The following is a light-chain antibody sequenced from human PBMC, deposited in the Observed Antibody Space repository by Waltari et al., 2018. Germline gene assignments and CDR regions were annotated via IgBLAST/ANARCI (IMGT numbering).Light chain of an antibody. J-gene: IGLJ3*02. V-gene: IGLV1-44*01. CDR1: SSNIGSNT. CDR3: AAWGDTLKGL. CDR2: NDD. Sequence: QSVLTQPPSASGAPGQRVTITCSIGSSNIGSNTVNWYQQFPGTAPKLLMFNDDQRASGVPGRFSGSRSVTSASLAISGLQSEDEATYYCAAWGDTLKGLFGGGTTLTVL.